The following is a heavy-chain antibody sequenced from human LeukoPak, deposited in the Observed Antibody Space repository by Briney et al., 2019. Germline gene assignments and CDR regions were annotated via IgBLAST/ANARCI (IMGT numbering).Heavy chain of an antibody. CDR2: ISYDGSNK. J-gene: IGHJ4*02. CDR3: AQSSGWYGAGFDY. V-gene: IGHV3-30*03. Sequence: GGSLRLSCAASGFTFSSYGMHWVRQAPGKGLEWVAVISYDGSNKYYADSVKGRFTISRDNSKNTLYLQMNSLRAEDTAVYYCAQSSGWYGAGFDYWGQGTLVTVSS. CDR1: GFTFSSYG. D-gene: IGHD6-19*01.